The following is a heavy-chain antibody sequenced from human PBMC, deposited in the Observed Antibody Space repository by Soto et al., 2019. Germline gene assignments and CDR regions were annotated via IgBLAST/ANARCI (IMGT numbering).Heavy chain of an antibody. V-gene: IGHV3-30-3*02. CDR3: AKCPGNYYDSSGLPFY. D-gene: IGHD3-22*01. Sequence: GGSLRLSCAASGFTFSSYAMHWVRQAPGKGLEWVAVISYDGSNKYYADSVKGRFTISRDNSKNTLYLHMNSLRAEDTAVYYCAKCPGNYYDSSGLPFYWGQGTLVTVSS. CDR1: GFTFSSYA. J-gene: IGHJ4*02. CDR2: ISYDGSNK.